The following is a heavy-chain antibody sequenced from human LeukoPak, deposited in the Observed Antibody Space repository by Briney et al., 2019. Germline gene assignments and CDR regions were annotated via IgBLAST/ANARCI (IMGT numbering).Heavy chain of an antibody. D-gene: IGHD2-21*01. CDR3: ARIGEGGDPYFDY. CDR2: IKQDGSEK. Sequence: GGSLRLSCAASGFTFSSYWVSWVRQAPGKGVGWVANIKQDGSEKYYVDSVKGRFTISRDNAKNSLYLQMNSLRAEDTAVYYCARIGEGGDPYFDYWGQGTLVTVSS. J-gene: IGHJ4*02. V-gene: IGHV3-7*01. CDR1: GFTFSSYW.